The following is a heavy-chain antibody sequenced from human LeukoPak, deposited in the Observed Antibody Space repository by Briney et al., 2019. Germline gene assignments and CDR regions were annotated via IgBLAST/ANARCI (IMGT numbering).Heavy chain of an antibody. V-gene: IGHV3-7*01. CDR2: IKKDGSEK. D-gene: IGHD3-16*01. J-gene: IGHJ4*02. CDR1: GFTFSSYW. CDR3: ARMGDGY. Sequence: GGSLRLSCVASGFTFSSYWMSWVRQAPGKGLEWVANIKKDGSEKNYVDSVKGRFTISRDNAKNSLYLQINSLRVEDTAVYYCARMGDGYWGQGTLVTVSS.